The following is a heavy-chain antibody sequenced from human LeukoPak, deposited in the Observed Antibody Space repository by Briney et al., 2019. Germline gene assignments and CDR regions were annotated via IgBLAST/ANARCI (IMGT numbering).Heavy chain of an antibody. J-gene: IGHJ4*02. CDR1: GFTFSNYW. CDR3: ASGRQLGY. Sequence: GGSLRLSCAASGFTFSNYWLSWVRQAPGKGLEWVANIKEDGSEKYYVDSVKGRFTISRDNARNSLYLQMNSLRAEDTAVYYCASGRQLGYWGQGTLVTVSS. CDR2: IKEDGSEK. V-gene: IGHV3-7*01. D-gene: IGHD6-13*01.